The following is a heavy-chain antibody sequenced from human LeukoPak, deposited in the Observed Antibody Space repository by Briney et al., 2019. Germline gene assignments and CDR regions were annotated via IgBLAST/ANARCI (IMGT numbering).Heavy chain of an antibody. CDR1: GFTFSSYA. D-gene: IGHD5-12*01. V-gene: IGHV3-30*04. CDR3: VKDRKPDSRYNFDY. J-gene: IGHJ4*02. CDR2: ISYDGSNK. Sequence: PGGSLRLSCAASGFTFSSYAMHWVRQAPGKGLEWVAVISYDGSNKYYADSVKGRFTISRDNSKNILYLQMNSLRAEDTATYYCVKDRKPDSRYNFDYWGQGILVTVSS.